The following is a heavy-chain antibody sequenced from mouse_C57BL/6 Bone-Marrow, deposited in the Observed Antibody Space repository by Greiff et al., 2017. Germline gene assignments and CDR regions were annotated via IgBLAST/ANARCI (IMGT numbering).Heavy chain of an antibody. V-gene: IGHV14-1*01. CDR3: TTVIYYYGSSFLYFDY. CDR2: IDPEDGDT. D-gene: IGHD1-1*01. J-gene: IGHJ2*01. Sequence: VQLQQSGAELVRPGASVKLSCTASGFNIKDYYMHWVKQRPEQGLEWIGRIDPEDGDTEYAPKFQGKATMTADTSSNTAYLQLSSLTSEDTAVYYCTTVIYYYGSSFLYFDYWGQGTTLTVSS. CDR1: GFNIKDYY.